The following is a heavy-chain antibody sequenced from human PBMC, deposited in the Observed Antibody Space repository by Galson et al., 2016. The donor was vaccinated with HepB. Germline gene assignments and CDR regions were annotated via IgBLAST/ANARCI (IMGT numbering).Heavy chain of an antibody. Sequence: SVKVSCKASGGTFNRYVISWVRQAPGQGLEWMGGIIPIFATAKYARKFQGRVTITADESMSTAYMELRSLRSDDTAVYYCARDGTQQNDYWGQGTLVTVSS. V-gene: IGHV1-69*13. D-gene: IGHD6-13*01. CDR3: ARDGTQQNDY. CDR2: IIPIFATA. J-gene: IGHJ4*02. CDR1: GGTFNRYV.